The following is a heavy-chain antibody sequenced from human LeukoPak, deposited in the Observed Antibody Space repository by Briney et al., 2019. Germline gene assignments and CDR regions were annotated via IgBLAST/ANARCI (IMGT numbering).Heavy chain of an antibody. J-gene: IGHJ6*02. Sequence: SQTLSLTCAVSGGSISSGDYYWSWIRQPPGKGLEWIGYIYYSGSTYYNPSLKSRVTISVDTSKNQFSLKLSSVTAADTAVYYCARDYCGGGCSPHWYYYGMDVWGQGTTVTVSS. CDR3: ARDYCGGGCSPHWYYYGMDV. CDR2: IYYSGST. D-gene: IGHD2-21*02. CDR1: GGSISSGDYY. V-gene: IGHV4-30-4*01.